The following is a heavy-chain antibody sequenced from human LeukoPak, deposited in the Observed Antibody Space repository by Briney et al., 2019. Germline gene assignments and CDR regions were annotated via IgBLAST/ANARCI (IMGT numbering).Heavy chain of an antibody. V-gene: IGHV3-30*02. CDR1: GFTFSSYG. J-gene: IGHJ5*02. D-gene: IGHD2/OR15-2a*01. CDR2: IRYDGSNK. Sequence: PGGSLRLSCAASGFTFSSYGMHWVRQAPGKGLEWVAFIRYDGSNKYYADSVKGRFTISRDNSKNTLYLHVNSLRPEDTAVYYCARGKTSQNIVTRKTYNWFDPWGQGTLVTVSS. CDR3: ARGKTSQNIVTRKTYNWFDP.